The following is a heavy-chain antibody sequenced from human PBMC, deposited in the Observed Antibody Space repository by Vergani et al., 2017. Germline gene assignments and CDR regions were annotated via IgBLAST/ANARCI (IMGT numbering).Heavy chain of an antibody. CDR1: GGTFSSYA. Sequence: QVQLVQSGAEVKKPGSSVKVSCKASGGTFSSYAISWVRQAPGQGLEWMGGIIPIFGTANYAQKFQGRVTITADESTSTAYMELSSLRSDDTAVYYCATAAGYSSGWKQTFQHWGQGTLVTVSS. V-gene: IGHV1-69*01. CDR3: ATAAGYSSGWKQTFQH. J-gene: IGHJ1*01. CDR2: IIPIFGTA. D-gene: IGHD6-19*01.